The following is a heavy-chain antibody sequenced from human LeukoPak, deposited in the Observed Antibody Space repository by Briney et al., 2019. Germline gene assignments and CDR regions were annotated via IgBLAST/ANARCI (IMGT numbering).Heavy chain of an antibody. CDR3: ARERGSGDSYYYYYMDV. D-gene: IGHD3-10*01. CDR2: IIPIFGTA. Sequence: SVKVSCKAYGGTFSSYAISWVRQAPGQGIEWMGRIIPIFGTANYAQKFQGRVTITTDESTSTAYMELSSLRSEDTAVYYCARERGSGDSYYYYYMDVWGKGTTVTVSS. CDR1: GGTFSSYA. J-gene: IGHJ6*03. V-gene: IGHV1-69*05.